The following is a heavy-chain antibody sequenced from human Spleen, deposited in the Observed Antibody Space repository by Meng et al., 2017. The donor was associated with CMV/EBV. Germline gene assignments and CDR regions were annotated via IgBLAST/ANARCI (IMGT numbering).Heavy chain of an antibody. Sequence: ASVKVSCKASGYTFTDYFPHWVRQAPGQGLEWLGWINPSSGGTKYAQKFQGRVKMTRDTSISTAYMELNRLTSDDTAVYYCARGRTKGGVTSNWFDSWGQGTLVTVSS. CDR3: ARGRTKGGVTSNWFDS. CDR1: GYTFTDYF. D-gene: IGHD3-16*01. J-gene: IGHJ5*01. V-gene: IGHV1-2*02. CDR2: INPSSGGT.